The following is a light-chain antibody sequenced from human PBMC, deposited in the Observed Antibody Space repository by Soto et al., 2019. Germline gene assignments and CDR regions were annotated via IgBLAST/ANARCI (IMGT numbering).Light chain of an antibody. V-gene: IGKV1-5*01. J-gene: IGKJ1*01. CDR2: DAS. CDR1: QSISSW. CDR3: KQYNSYSRT. Sequence: DIQMTQSPSTLSASVGDRVTITCRASQSISSWLAWYQQKPGKAPKLLIYDASSLESGVPSRFSGSGSGTEFTLTISSLQPDDFATYYCKQYNSYSRTFGQRTKVDIK.